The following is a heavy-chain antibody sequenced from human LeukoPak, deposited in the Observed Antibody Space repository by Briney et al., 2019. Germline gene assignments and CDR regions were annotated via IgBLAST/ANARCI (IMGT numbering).Heavy chain of an antibody. CDR1: GFTFSSYA. V-gene: IGHV3-7*01. J-gene: IGHJ6*02. Sequence: GGSLRLSCAASGFTFSSYAMSWVRQTPGKGLEWVAHINADGSETSYAGSVKGRFTISKDSVENSVTLQMNSLRVEDTGVYYCGRGHYGLGVWGQGATVTVSS. CDR3: GRGHYGLGV. CDR2: INADGSET.